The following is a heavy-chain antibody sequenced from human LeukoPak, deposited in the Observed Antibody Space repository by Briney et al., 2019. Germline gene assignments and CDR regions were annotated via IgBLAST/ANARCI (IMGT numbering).Heavy chain of an antibody. J-gene: IGHJ4*02. CDR1: GGSISSYY. Sequence: SETLSLTCTVSGGSISSYYWSWIRQPPGKGLEWIGYIYYSGSTNYNPSLKSRVTISVDTSKNQFSLKLSSVTAADTAVYYCARAMVRGAHFDYWGQGTLVTVSS. V-gene: IGHV4-59*01. CDR2: IYYSGST. CDR3: ARAMVRGAHFDY. D-gene: IGHD3-10*01.